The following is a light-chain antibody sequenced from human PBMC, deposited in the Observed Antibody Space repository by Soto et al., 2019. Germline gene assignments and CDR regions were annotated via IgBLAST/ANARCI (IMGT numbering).Light chain of an antibody. V-gene: IGKV1-33*01. J-gene: IGKJ4*01. CDR3: QQYDNLPLT. Sequence: DLQMTQSPSSLSASVGDRVTITCQASQDISNYLNWYQQKPGKDPKLLIYDASNLQTGVPSRVSGSGSGTDFTFTISSLQPEDVATYYCQQYDNLPLTFGGGTKVEIK. CDR1: QDISNY. CDR2: DAS.